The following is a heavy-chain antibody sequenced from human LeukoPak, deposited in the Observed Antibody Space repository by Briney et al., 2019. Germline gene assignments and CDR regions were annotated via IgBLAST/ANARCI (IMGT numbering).Heavy chain of an antibody. D-gene: IGHD6-19*01. CDR1: GGSISSYY. CDR3: ARRAVATRGAFDI. CDR2: IYTSGST. V-gene: IGHV4-4*07. J-gene: IGHJ3*02. Sequence: PSETLSLTCTVSGGSISSYYWSWIRQPAGKGLEWIGRIYTSGSTNYNPSLKSRVTISVDTSKNQFSLKLSSVTATDTAVYYCARRAVATRGAFDIWGQGTMVTVSS.